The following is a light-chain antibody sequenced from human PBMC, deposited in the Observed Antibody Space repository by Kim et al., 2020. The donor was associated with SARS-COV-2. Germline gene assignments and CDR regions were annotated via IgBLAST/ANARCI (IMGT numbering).Light chain of an antibody. J-gene: IGLJ1*01. CDR1: TNDVGDYNF. V-gene: IGLV2-14*03. Sequence: QSALTQPASVSGSPGQSITISCTGTTNDVGDYNFVSWYQQHPGKAPKLMIYDVGNRPSGVSNRFSGSKSGNTASLTISGLQAEDEADYYCRSYTSSDTLVFGPGTKVTVL. CDR2: DVG. CDR3: RSYTSSDTLV.